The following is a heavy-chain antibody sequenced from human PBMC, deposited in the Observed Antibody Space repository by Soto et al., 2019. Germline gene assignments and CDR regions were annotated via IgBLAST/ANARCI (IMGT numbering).Heavy chain of an antibody. CDR1: GFSLSTSGVG. D-gene: IGHD6-19*01. CDR2: IYWDDDK. CDR3: APKRYRSGWGVGASYFDY. Sequence: QITLKESGPTLVKPTQTLTLTCTFSGFSLSTSGVGVGWIRQPPGKALEWLALIYWDDDKRYRPFLKSWLTLTKDTSKNQVVITMTNMAPVDTATYSCAPKRYRSGWGVGASYFDYWGQGTLVTVSS. J-gene: IGHJ4*02. V-gene: IGHV2-5*02.